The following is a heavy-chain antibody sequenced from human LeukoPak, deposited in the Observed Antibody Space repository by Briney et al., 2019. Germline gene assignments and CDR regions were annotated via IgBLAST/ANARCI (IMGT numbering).Heavy chain of an antibody. V-gene: IGHV3-23*01. CDR1: GFTFSSYG. CDR2: ISGSGGTT. Sequence: GGSLRLSCAASGFTFSSYGMNWVRQAPGKGLEWVSSISGSGGTTYYADSVKGRFTISRDNSKNSLSLQVSSLRAEDTAVYYCAKTNGYYSDWGQGTLVTVAS. CDR3: AKTNGYYSD. D-gene: IGHD3-22*01. J-gene: IGHJ4*02.